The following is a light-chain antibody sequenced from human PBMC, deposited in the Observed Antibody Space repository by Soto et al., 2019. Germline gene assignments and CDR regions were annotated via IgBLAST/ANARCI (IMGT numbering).Light chain of an antibody. Sequence: QSALTQPASLSGSPGQSITISCTGTSSDVGGYNSVSWYQQHPGKAPKLMIYDVSNRPSGVSNRFSGSKSGNTASLTISGLQAEDEADYYCSSYTSSSTLDVVFGGGTKLTVL. CDR3: SSYTSSSTLDVV. CDR1: SSDVGGYNS. J-gene: IGLJ2*01. CDR2: DVS. V-gene: IGLV2-14*03.